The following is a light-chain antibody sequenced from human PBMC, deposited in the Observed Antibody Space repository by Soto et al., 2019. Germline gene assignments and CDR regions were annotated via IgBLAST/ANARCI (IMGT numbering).Light chain of an antibody. V-gene: IGLV1-44*01. J-gene: IGLJ2*01. CDR2: GSN. CDR1: SSNIGSNS. Sequence: QSVLTQPPSASGTPGQRVSISCSGSSSNIGSNSVTWYQQFLGKAPKLLIYGSNQRPSGVLDRFSGSKSGTSASLAISGLQSEDESDYYCAAWDDTLNGPVFGGGTKLTVL. CDR3: AAWDDTLNGPV.